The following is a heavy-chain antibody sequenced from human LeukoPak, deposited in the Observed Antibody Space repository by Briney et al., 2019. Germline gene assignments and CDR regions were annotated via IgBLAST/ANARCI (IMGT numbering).Heavy chain of an antibody. CDR1: GFTFDDYA. Sequence: GGSLRLSCAASGFTFDDYAMYWVRQAPGKGLEWVSGISWNSGSIGYADSVKGRFTISRDNAKNSLYLQMNSLRAEDTALYYCARGPYYDSSGYYYWGQGTLVTVSS. J-gene: IGHJ4*02. V-gene: IGHV3-9*01. CDR2: ISWNSGSI. CDR3: ARGPYYDSSGYYY. D-gene: IGHD3-22*01.